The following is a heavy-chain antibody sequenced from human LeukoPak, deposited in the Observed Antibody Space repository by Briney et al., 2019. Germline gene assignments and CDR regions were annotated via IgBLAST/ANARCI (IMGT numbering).Heavy chain of an antibody. Sequence: GGSLRLSCAASGFTVSSNYMSWVRQAPGKGLEWVSVIYSGGSTYYADSVKGRFTISRDNSKNTLYLQMNSLRAEDTAVYYCASYSSGWSPDWFDPWGQGTLVTVSS. CDR2: IYSGGST. D-gene: IGHD6-19*01. V-gene: IGHV3-66*01. CDR1: GFTVSSNY. J-gene: IGHJ5*02. CDR3: ASYSSGWSPDWFDP.